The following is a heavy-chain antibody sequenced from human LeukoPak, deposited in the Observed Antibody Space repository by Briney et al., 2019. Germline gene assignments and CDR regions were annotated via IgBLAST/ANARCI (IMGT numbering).Heavy chain of an antibody. Sequence: SETLSLTCSVSGGSISSDYCSWIRQPPGKGLEWIGNIYYSGRSNYNPSLKSRGTISVDTSKNQFSLKLSSVTAADTAVYYCARGHASPGDFDYWGQGTLVTVSS. D-gene: IGHD1-14*01. V-gene: IGHV4-59*01. CDR3: ARGHASPGDFDY. CDR2: IYYSGRS. CDR1: GGSISSDY. J-gene: IGHJ4*02.